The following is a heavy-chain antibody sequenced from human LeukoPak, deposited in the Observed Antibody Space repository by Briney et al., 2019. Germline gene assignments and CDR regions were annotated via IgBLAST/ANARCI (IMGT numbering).Heavy chain of an antibody. CDR1: GFTFSSYW. CDR2: IKQDGSEK. J-gene: IGHJ4*02. D-gene: IGHD2-21*02. V-gene: IGHV3-7*03. CDR3: AKDINRHIVVVTTSY. Sequence: GGSLRLSCAASGFTFSSYWMSWVRQAPGKGLEWVANIKQDGSEKYYVDSVKGRFTISRDNAKNSLYLQMNSLRAEDTALYYCAKDINRHIVVVTTSYWGQGTLVTVSS.